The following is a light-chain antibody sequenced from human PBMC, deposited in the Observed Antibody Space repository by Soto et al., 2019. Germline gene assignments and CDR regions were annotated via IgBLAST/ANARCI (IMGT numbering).Light chain of an antibody. V-gene: IGLV2-14*01. CDR3: SSYTTSNTRQIV. J-gene: IGLJ1*01. CDR1: SSDVGGYNY. CDR2: DVS. Sequence: QSVLTQPASVSRSPGQSITISCTGTSSDVGGYNYVSWYQQHPGKAPKFMIYDVSNRPSGVSNRFSGSKSGNTASLTISGLQAEDEADYYCSSYTTSNTRQIVFGTGTKLTVL.